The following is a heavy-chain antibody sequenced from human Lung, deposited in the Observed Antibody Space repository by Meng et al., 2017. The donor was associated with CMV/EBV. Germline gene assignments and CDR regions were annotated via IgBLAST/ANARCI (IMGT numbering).Heavy chain of an antibody. V-gene: IGHV4-61*01. CDR2: IYYSGST. CDR1: GDSVSSGSFY. J-gene: IGHJ6*02. Sequence: SETLSLTCTVSGDSVSSGSFYWSWIRQPPAKGLEWIGYIYYSGSTKYNPSLKSRVTISVDMFKNQFSLKLSSVTATDTAVYYCARDSYSSSYPYSYYLGMDVWGQETTVTVSS. CDR3: ARDSYSSSYPYSYYLGMDV. D-gene: IGHD6-6*01.